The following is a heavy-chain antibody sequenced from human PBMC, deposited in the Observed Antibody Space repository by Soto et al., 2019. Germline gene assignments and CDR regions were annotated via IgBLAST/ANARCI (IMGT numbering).Heavy chain of an antibody. CDR3: ARDQTGSYPYNWFAP. D-gene: IGHD1-26*01. CDR1: GFTFSNYA. CDR2: MWSGGSNK. J-gene: IGHJ5*02. Sequence: QVQLVESGGGVVQPGRSLSLSCAASGFTFSNYAIHWVRQAPGKGLEWVSVMWSGGSNKYYTDSVKGRFTISRDNSKNTVHLQMNSLRAEDTAVYYCARDQTGSYPYNWFAPWGQGTLATVSS. V-gene: IGHV3-33*01.